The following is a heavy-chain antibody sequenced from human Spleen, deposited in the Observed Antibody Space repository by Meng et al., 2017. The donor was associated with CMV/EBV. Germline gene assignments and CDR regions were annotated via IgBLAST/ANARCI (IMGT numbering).Heavy chain of an antibody. Sequence: ASVKVSCKASGYTFIGYYMHWVRQAPGQGLEWMGWINPETGDSNYAQKFQGRVTMTRDTFITTAYMEVSRLRSDDTAVYYCARERYLVPAASPDYYYYGMDVWGQRTTVTVSS. J-gene: IGHJ6*02. CDR3: ARERYLVPAASPDYYYYGMDV. V-gene: IGHV1-2*02. CDR2: INPETGDS. D-gene: IGHD2-2*01. CDR1: GYTFIGYY.